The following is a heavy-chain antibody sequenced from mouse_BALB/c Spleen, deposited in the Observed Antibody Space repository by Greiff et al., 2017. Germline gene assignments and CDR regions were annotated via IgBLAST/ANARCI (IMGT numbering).Heavy chain of an antibody. CDR1: GYSITSDYA. V-gene: IGHV3-2*02. CDR3: ARSNWAYYYAMDY. J-gene: IGHJ4*01. CDR2: ISYSGST. D-gene: IGHD4-1*01. Sequence: VQLKQSGPGLVKPSQSLSLTCTVTGYSITSDYAWNWIRQFPGNKLEWMGYISYSGSTSYNPSLKSRTSITRDTSKNQFFLQLNSVTTEDTATYYCARSNWAYYYAMDYWGQGTSVTVSS.